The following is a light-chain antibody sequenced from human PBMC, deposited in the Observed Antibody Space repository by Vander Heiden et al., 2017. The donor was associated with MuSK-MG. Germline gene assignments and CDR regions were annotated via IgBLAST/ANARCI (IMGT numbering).Light chain of an antibody. CDR1: MSNIGSRS. V-gene: IGLV1-44*01. Sequence: SVLTQPPSASGTPGQRVAIDSTGSMSNIGSRSVSWYQQLPGTAPKLLMYSANQRPSGLPDRFSGSKSGTSASLAIGGLQSEDEADYYCAAWDDSLNGPVFGGGTKVTVL. J-gene: IGLJ2*01. CDR2: SAN. CDR3: AAWDDSLNGPV.